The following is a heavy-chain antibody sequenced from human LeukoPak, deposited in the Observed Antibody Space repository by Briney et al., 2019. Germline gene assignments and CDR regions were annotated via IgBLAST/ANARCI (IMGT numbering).Heavy chain of an antibody. D-gene: IGHD1-26*01. CDR3: GRGSYFRGNADY. CDR2: IYTSGST. J-gene: IGHJ4*02. V-gene: IGHV4-4*07. Sequence: PSETLSLTCTVSGGSISRYYWIWIRQPAGKGLECIRRIYTSGSTNYNPSLKSRVTMSVDTSKNQFSLKLSSVTAGDTAVYYCGRGSYFRGNADYWGQGTLVTVSS. CDR1: GGSISRYY.